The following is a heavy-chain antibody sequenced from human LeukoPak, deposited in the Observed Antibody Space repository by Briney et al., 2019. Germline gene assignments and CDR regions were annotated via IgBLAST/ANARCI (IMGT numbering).Heavy chain of an antibody. CDR2: ISSSSSYI. CDR1: GFTFSSYN. CDR3: ARRVAVAGASDWFGP. Sequence: GGSLRLSCAASGFTFSSYNMNWVRQAPGKGLEWVSSISSSSSYIYYADSVKGRFTISRDNAKNSLYLQMNSLRGEDTAVYYCARRVAVAGASDWFGPWGQGTLVTVSS. V-gene: IGHV3-21*01. D-gene: IGHD6-19*01. J-gene: IGHJ5*02.